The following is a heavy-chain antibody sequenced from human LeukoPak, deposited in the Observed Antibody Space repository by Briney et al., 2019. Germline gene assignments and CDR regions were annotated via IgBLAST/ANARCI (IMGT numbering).Heavy chain of an antibody. V-gene: IGHV1-24*01. CDR1: GYTLTELS. CDR3: ATHRYYDSSGYYYVDY. D-gene: IGHD3-22*01. CDR2: FDPEDGET. J-gene: IGHJ4*02. Sequence: GASVKVSCKVSGYTLTELSMHWVRQAPGKGLEWMGGFDPEDGETIYAQKFQGRVTMTEDTSTDTAYMELSSLRSEDTAVYYCATHRYYDSSGYYYVDYWGQGTLVTVSS.